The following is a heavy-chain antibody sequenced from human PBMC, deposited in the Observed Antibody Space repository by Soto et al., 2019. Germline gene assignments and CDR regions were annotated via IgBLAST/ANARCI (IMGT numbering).Heavy chain of an antibody. Sequence: ASVKVSCKASGDTFNSYAISWVRQAPGQGLEWMGGIIPIFAIANYAQKFQGRLTITADESTSTAYMELSSLRSEYTAVYYCARPYSSSWPPYYFYGMDVWGQGTTVTVSS. CDR3: ARPYSSSWPPYYFYGMDV. V-gene: IGHV1-69*13. CDR2: IIPIFAIA. J-gene: IGHJ6*02. D-gene: IGHD6-13*01. CDR1: GDTFNSYA.